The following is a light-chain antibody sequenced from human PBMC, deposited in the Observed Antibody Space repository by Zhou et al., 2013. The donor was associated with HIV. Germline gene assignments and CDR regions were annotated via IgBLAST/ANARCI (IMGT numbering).Light chain of an antibody. CDR1: QTISTY. V-gene: IGKV1-17*01. CDR2: AVS. Sequence: DIQMTQSPSSLSASVGDRVTITCRASQTISTYLAWFQQKPGKVPKRLIYAVSSLQTGVPSRFSGSGSGTEFTLTISSLQPEDFATYYCLQHSTYPLTFGGGTKVEIK. CDR3: LQHSTYPLT. J-gene: IGKJ4*01.